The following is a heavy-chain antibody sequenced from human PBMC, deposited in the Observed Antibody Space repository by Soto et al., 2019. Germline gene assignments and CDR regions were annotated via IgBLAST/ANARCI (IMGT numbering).Heavy chain of an antibody. Sequence: GGSLRLSCAASGFTVSSNYMSWVRQAPGKGLEWVSVIYSGGSTYYADSVKGRFTISRDNSKNTLYLQMNSLRAEDTAVYYCARDRCSGGSCYGADAFDIWGQGTMVTVSS. CDR1: GFTVSSNY. D-gene: IGHD2-15*01. J-gene: IGHJ3*02. CDR2: IYSGGST. CDR3: ARDRCSGGSCYGADAFDI. V-gene: IGHV3-66*01.